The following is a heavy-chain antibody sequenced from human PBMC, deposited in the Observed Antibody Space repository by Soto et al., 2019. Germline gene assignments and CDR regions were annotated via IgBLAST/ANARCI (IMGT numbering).Heavy chain of an antibody. J-gene: IGHJ4*02. Sequence: QVQLQESGPGLLKPSQTLSLTCTVPGGSISIAAYYWSWIRQHPGKGLDWIGYISHSGSTYYNPSLMSRVIISVDTSKNLCSLSLTSVTAADTAVYYCAREYTYGSNFFDCWGQGALVTVSS. D-gene: IGHD2-2*02. CDR3: AREYTYGSNFFDC. CDR2: ISHSGST. V-gene: IGHV4-31*03. CDR1: GGSISIAAYY.